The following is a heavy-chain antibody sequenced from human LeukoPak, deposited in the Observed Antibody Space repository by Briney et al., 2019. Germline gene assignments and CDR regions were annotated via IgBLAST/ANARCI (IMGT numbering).Heavy chain of an antibody. CDR1: GFTFSSYS. D-gene: IGHD3-10*01. CDR2: ISSSSSSK. J-gene: IGHJ5*02. V-gene: IGHV3-21*01. Sequence: TGGSLRLSCAASGFTFSSYSMNWVRQVPGKGLEWVSSISSSSSSKYCADSVKGRFTISRDNAKNSLYLQMNSLRAEDTAVYYCARDREKALITMVRGVVGFDPWGQGTLVTVSS. CDR3: ARDREKALITMVRGVVGFDP.